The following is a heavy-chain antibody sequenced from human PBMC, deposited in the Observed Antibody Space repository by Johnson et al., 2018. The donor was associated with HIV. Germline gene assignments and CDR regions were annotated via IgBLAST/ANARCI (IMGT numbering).Heavy chain of an antibody. CDR2: ISGIGGIT. Sequence: VQPLESLGGLVQPAGSLILSSPASGFAFISSALTWASHAPDNELVSVSAISGIGGITYYADSVKVQFTISRDNSKNTLFLQMNSLRAEDTAVYYCAKHSSSWYDDAFDIWGQGTMVTVSS. CDR1: GFAFISSA. V-gene: IGHV3-23*01. D-gene: IGHD6-13*01. J-gene: IGHJ3*02. CDR3: AKHSSSWYDDAFDI.